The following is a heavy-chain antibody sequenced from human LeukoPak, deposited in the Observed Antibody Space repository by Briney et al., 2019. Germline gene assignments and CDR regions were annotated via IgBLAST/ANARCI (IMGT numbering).Heavy chain of an antibody. CDR3: VRRTYSYAFDI. CDR1: GGTFSSYA. Sequence: SVNVSCKASGGTFSSYAISWVRQAPGQGLEWMGGIIPIFGTANYAQKFQGRVTITADESTSTAYMELSSLRSEDTAVYYCVRRTYSYAFDIWGQGTMVTVSS. D-gene: IGHD6-13*01. J-gene: IGHJ3*02. CDR2: IIPIFGTA. V-gene: IGHV1-69*13.